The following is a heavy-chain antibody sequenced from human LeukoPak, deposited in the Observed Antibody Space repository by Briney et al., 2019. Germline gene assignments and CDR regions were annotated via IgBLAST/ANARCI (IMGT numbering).Heavy chain of an antibody. V-gene: IGHV1-46*01. CDR1: GYTFISNY. Sequence: ASVKVSCKASGYTFISNYIHWVRQAPGQGLEWMGMIYPRDGSTSYAQKFQGRVTVTRDPSTSTVHMELSGLRSEDTAVYYCAREQEGFDYWGQGTLVTVSS. CDR2: IYPRDGST. CDR3: AREQEGFDY. J-gene: IGHJ4*02.